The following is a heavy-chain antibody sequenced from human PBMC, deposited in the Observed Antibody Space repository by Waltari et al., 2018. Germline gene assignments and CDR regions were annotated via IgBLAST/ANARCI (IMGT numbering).Heavy chain of an antibody. Sequence: QVQLQESGPGLVRPSETLSLTCAVSGYLINSGYYWGWVRQTPGKGLQWIGTIYHGGDKYYNPSLKSRVTMSLDTSKNQFFLKLTSVTAEDTAMYYCVRNGLGYCTSSTCYKNDDWGQGTLVTVSS. D-gene: IGHD2-2*01. CDR2: IYHGGDK. CDR3: VRNGLGYCTSSTCYKNDD. V-gene: IGHV4-38-2*01. J-gene: IGHJ1*01. CDR1: GYLINSGYY.